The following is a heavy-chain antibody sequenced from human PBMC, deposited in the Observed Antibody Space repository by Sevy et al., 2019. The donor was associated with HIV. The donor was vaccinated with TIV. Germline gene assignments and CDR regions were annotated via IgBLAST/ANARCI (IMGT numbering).Heavy chain of an antibody. CDR1: GFTFSSYA. CDR2: ISGSGGST. D-gene: IGHD3-16*01. CDR3: AKGRRRFLITFGGVIGS. V-gene: IGHV3-23*01. J-gene: IGHJ4*02. Sequence: GGSLRLSCAASGFTFSSYAMSWVRQAPGKGLEWVSAISGSGGSTYYADSVKGRFTISRDNTKNTPYLLMTGLRAEDTAEYCGAKGRRRFLITFGGVIGSWGQGTLVTVSS.